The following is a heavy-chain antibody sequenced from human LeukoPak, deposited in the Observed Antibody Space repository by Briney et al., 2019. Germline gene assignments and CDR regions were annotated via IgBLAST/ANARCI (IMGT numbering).Heavy chain of an antibody. V-gene: IGHV3-53*01. D-gene: IGHD5-18*01. CDR1: GFTVSSNY. CDR3: ARDGTREYSYGYPYYYYGMDV. J-gene: IGHJ6*02. CDR2: IYSGGST. Sequence: GGSLRLSCAASGFTVSSNYMSWVRKAPGKGLEWVSVIYSGGSTYYADSVKGRFTISRDNSKNTLYLQMNSLRAEDTAVYYCARDGTREYSYGYPYYYYGMDVWGQGTTVTVSS.